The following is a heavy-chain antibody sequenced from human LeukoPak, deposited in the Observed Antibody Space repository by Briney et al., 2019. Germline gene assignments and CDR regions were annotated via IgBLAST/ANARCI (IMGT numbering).Heavy chain of an antibody. J-gene: IGHJ4*02. V-gene: IGHV3-48*03. D-gene: IGHD6-6*01. CDR2: ISSSGSTI. Sequence: PGGSLRLSCAASGFTFSSYEMNWVRQAPGKGLEWVSYISSSGSTIYYADSVKGRFTISRDNAKNSLYLQMNSLRAEDTAVYYCARPYSSSSGYWGQGTLVTVSS. CDR3: ARPYSSSSGY. CDR1: GFTFSSYE.